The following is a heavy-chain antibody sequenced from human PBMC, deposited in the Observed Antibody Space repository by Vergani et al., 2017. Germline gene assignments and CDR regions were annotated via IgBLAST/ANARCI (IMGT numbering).Heavy chain of an antibody. D-gene: IGHD3-3*01. CDR1: GFTFSSYW. CDR2: IKQDGSEK. V-gene: IGHV3-7*01. Sequence: EVQLVESGGGLVQPGGSLRLSCAASGFTFSSYWMSWVRQAPGKGLEWVANIKQDGSEKYYVDSVKGRFTISRDNAKNSLYLQMNSLRAEDTAVYYCARDASLLEWLFGVGGMDVWGQGTTVTVSS. J-gene: IGHJ6*02. CDR3: ARDASLLEWLFGVGGMDV.